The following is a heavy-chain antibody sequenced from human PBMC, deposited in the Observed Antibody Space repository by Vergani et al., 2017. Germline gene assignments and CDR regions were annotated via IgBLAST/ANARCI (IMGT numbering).Heavy chain of an antibody. CDR3: ASIPGDWSKGDY. J-gene: IGHJ4*02. CDR2: IWYDGSNK. CDR1: GFTFSSYG. D-gene: IGHD3/OR15-3a*01. V-gene: IGHV3-33*01. Sequence: QVQLVESGGGVVQPGRSLRLSCAASGFTFSSYGMHWVRQAPGKGLEGVAVIWYDGSNKYYADSVKGRFTISRDNSKNTLYLQMNSLRAEDTAVYYCASIPGDWSKGDYWGQGTLVTVSS.